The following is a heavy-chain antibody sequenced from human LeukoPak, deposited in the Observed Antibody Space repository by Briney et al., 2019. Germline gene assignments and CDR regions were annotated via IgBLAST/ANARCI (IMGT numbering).Heavy chain of an antibody. D-gene: IGHD3-9*01. CDR1: GYSLTELS. J-gene: IGHJ3*02. CDR3: ATDILSAFDI. V-gene: IGHV1-24*01. Sequence: ASVKVSCKVSGYSLTELSMHWVRQAPGKGLEWMGGFDPEDGETIYTQKFQGRVTMTEDTSTDTAYMELSSLRSEDTAVYYCATDILSAFDIWGQGTMVTVSS. CDR2: FDPEDGET.